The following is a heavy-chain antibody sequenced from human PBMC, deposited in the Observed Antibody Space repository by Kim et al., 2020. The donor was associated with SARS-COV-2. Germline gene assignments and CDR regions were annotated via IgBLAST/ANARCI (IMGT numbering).Heavy chain of an antibody. V-gene: IGHV3-23*01. Sequence: RYYADAVKGRFTISRDNSKNTLYLQMNSLRAEDTVVYDCAKGYSSSYFDYWGQGTLVTVSS. CDR3: AKGYSSSYFDY. D-gene: IGHD6-13*01. J-gene: IGHJ4*02. CDR2: R.